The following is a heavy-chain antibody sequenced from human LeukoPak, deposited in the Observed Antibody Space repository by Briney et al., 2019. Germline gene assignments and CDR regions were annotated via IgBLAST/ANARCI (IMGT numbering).Heavy chain of an antibody. D-gene: IGHD3-16*01. V-gene: IGHV3-23*01. Sequence: PGGSLRLSCAASGFTFNTYAMTWVRQAPGKGLQWVSAISDSGINTYYADSVKGRFTISRDNSKNTLYLQMNSLRAEDTAVYYCAKYLRETGGPTYLFDYWGPGTLVAVSS. CDR2: ISDSGINT. J-gene: IGHJ4*02. CDR1: GFTFNTYA. CDR3: AKYLRETGGPTYLFDY.